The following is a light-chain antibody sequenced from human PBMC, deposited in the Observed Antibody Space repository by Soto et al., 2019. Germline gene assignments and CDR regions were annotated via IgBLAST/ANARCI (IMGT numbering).Light chain of an antibody. Sequence: EIVLTQSPATVSLSPGERATLSCRASQSVRSYLAWYQQKPGQAPRLLISDASNRATGIPARFSGSGSGTDFTLTISSLAPEDFAVYYCQQRSDWPLTFGGGTKVEIK. V-gene: IGKV3-11*01. CDR2: DAS. J-gene: IGKJ4*01. CDR3: QQRSDWPLT. CDR1: QSVRSY.